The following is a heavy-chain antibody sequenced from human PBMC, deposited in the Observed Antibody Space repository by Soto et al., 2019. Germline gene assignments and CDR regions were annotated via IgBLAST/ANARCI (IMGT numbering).Heavy chain of an antibody. CDR1: GFTFSGSA. Sequence: GGSLRLSCAASGFTFSGSAMHWVRQASGKGLEWVGRVRSKANSYATAYAASVKGRFTISRDDSKNTAYLQMNSLKTEDTAVYYCIRGRAFDIWGQGTMVTVSS. V-gene: IGHV3-73*01. CDR2: VRSKANSYAT. J-gene: IGHJ3*02. CDR3: IRGRAFDI.